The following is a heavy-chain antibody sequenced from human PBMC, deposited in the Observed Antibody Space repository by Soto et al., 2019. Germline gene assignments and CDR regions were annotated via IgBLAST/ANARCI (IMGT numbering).Heavy chain of an antibody. Sequence: GASVKVSCKASGGTFSSYAISWVRQSPGQGLEWMGWITPLFGTANYAQKFQGRVTITADESTSTAYMELSSLRSEDTAVYYCARGGAGATYYYYGMDVWGKGTTVTVSS. J-gene: IGHJ6*04. CDR2: ITPLFGTA. V-gene: IGHV1-69*13. D-gene: IGHD1-26*01. CDR1: GGTFSSYA. CDR3: ARGGAGATYYYYGMDV.